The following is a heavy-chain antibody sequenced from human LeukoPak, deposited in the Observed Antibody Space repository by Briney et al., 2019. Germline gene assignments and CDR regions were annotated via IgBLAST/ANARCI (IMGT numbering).Heavy chain of an antibody. CDR3: ASGLRYFDLYY. CDR1: GVSISSSNSY. J-gene: IGHJ4*02. CDR2: IYYSGNT. D-gene: IGHD3-9*01. Sequence: PSETLSLTCTVSGVSISSSNSYWGWIRQPPGKGLEWIGSIYYSGNTYYNASLKSQVSISIDTSKNQFSLKLSSVTAADTAVYYCASGLRYFDLYYWGQGTLVTVSS. V-gene: IGHV4-39*01.